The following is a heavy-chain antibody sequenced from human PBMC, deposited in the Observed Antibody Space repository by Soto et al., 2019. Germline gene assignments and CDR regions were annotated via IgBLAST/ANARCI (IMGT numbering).Heavy chain of an antibody. CDR1: GGSISSYY. CDR2: IYTSGST. CDR3: ATAGKRAVLGMNAFDI. D-gene: IGHD7-27*01. V-gene: IGHV4-4*07. J-gene: IGHJ3*02. Sequence: SETLSLTCTVSGGSISSYYWSWIRQPAGKGLEWIGRIYTSGSTNYNPSLKSRVTMSVDMSKNQFSLKLSSVTAADTAVYYCATAGKRAVLGMNAFDIWGQGTMVTVSS.